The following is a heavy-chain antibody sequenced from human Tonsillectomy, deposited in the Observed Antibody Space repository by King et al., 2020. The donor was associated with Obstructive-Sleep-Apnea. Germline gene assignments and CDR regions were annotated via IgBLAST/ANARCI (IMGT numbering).Heavy chain of an antibody. V-gene: IGHV4-34*01. CDR1: GGSFIGYY. Sequence: VQLQQWGAGLLKPSETLSLTCAFYGGSFIGYYWSGIRQPPGKGLEGIGEIKHSGSTNYNPSLKSRVTISVDTSKNQFSLKLSSVTAADTAVYYCSVGATSFDYWGQGTLVTVSS. CDR3: SVGATSFDY. CDR2: IKHSGST. J-gene: IGHJ4*02. D-gene: IGHD1-26*01.